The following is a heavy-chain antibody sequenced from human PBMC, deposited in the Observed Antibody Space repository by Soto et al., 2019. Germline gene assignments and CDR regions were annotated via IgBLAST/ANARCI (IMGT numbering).Heavy chain of an antibody. CDR1: GYTFTSYY. CDR2: IDPSGGGT. V-gene: IGHV1-46*01. Sequence: ASVKVSCKTSGYTFTSYYMHWVRQAPGQGLDWMGIIDPSGGGTSYAQKFQGRLTMTRDTSTSTVYMELSSLRSEDTAVYYCARDRVDCSGGNCWRSVEDTWGQGTLVTVSS. D-gene: IGHD2-15*01. J-gene: IGHJ5*02. CDR3: ARDRVDCSGGNCWRSVEDT.